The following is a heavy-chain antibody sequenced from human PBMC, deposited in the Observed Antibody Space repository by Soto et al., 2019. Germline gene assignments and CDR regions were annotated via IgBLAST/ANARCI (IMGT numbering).Heavy chain of an antibody. CDR2: NNPNSGGT. CDR1: GYTFTAYY. Sequence: ASVKVSCKASGYTFTAYYILWVRQAPGQGLEWMGWNNPNSGGTNYAQKFQDGVTMTRNMSISTVYLELRRLRSDDTAVYFCARTPTVGRAFDIWGQGTKVTVSS. CDR3: ARTPTVGRAFDI. D-gene: IGHD4-17*01. V-gene: IGHV1-2*02. J-gene: IGHJ3*02.